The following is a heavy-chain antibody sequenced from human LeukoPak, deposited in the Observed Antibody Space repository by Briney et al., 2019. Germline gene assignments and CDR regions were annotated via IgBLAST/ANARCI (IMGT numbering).Heavy chain of an antibody. CDR1: GFTFSSYG. J-gene: IGHJ1*01. CDR2: ISYDGSNK. D-gene: IGHD4-17*01. Sequence: PGGSLRLSCAASGFTFSSYGMHWVRQAPGKGLEWVAVISYDGSNKYYADSVKGRFTISRDNSKNTLYLQMNSLRAEDTAVYYCAKGGPGVTTRYFQHWGQGTLVTVSS. V-gene: IGHV3-30*18. CDR3: AKGGPGVTTRYFQH.